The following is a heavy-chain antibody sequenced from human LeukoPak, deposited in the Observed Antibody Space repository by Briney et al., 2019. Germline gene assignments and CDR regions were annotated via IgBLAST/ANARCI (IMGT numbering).Heavy chain of an antibody. CDR1: GFTFNSCA. CDR2: ISRSGGST. D-gene: IGHD3-22*01. Sequence: GGSLRLSCAASGFTFNSCAMSWVRQAPGKGLEWVSTISRSGGSTYYADSVKGRFTISRDNSKNTLYLQMNSLRAEDTAVYYCAKGNEITMIVVVTPEAAFDIWGQGTMVTVSS. J-gene: IGHJ3*02. V-gene: IGHV3-23*01. CDR3: AKGNEITMIVVVTPEAAFDI.